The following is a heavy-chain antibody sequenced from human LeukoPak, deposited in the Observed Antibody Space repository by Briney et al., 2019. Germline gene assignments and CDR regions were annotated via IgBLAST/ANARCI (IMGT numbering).Heavy chain of an antibody. Sequence: ASVKVSCKASGYTFTSYDINWVRQATGQGLEWMGWMNPNSGNTGYAQKFQGRVTMTRNTSISTAYMELSSLRSEDTAVYYCARDRIFGVVSYFDYWGQGTLVTVSS. D-gene: IGHD3-3*02. J-gene: IGHJ4*02. CDR3: ARDRIFGVVSYFDY. CDR1: GYTFTSYD. V-gene: IGHV1-8*01. CDR2: MNPNSGNT.